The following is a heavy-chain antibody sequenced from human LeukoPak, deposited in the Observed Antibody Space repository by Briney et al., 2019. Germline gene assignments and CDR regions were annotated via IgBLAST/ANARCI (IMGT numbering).Heavy chain of an antibody. V-gene: IGHV1-69*13. D-gene: IGHD3-3*01. CDR3: SRGKNDFWSGYYYDAFDI. Sequence: SVKVSCKASGGTFSSYAISWVRQAPGQGLEWMGGIIPIFGTANYAQKFQGGVMITADESTRTAYMELSSLRSEDTAVYYCSRGKNDFWSGYYYDAFDIWGQGTMVNVSS. CDR2: IIPIFGTA. CDR1: GGTFSSYA. J-gene: IGHJ3*02.